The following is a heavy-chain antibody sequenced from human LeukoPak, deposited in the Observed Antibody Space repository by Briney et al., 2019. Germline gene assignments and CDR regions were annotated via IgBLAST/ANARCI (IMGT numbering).Heavy chain of an antibody. J-gene: IGHJ6*03. CDR2: ISSSSSYI. CDR1: EFSVGSNY. D-gene: IGHD6-13*01. CDR3: ARDLLAAATYYYYYYMDV. Sequence: GGSLRLSCAASEFSVGSNYMTWVRQAPGKGLEWVSSISSSSSYIYYADSVKGRFTISRDNAKNSLYLQMNSLRAEDTAVYYCARDLLAAATYYYYYYMDVWGKGTTVTVSS. V-gene: IGHV3-21*01.